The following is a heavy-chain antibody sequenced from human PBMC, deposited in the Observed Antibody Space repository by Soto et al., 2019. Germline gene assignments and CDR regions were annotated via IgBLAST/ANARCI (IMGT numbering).Heavy chain of an antibody. Sequence: ASVKVSCKASGYTFTSYAMHWVRQAPGQRLEWMGWINAGNGNTKYSQKFQGRVTITRDTSASTAYMELSSLRSEDTAVYYCAATVATIWYYYYGMDVWGQGTTVTVSS. CDR3: AATVATIWYYYYGMDV. V-gene: IGHV1-3*01. CDR2: INAGNGNT. J-gene: IGHJ6*02. D-gene: IGHD5-12*01. CDR1: GYTFTSYA.